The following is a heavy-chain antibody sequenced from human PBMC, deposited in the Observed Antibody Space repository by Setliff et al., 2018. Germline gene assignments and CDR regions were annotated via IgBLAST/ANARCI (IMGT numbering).Heavy chain of an antibody. CDR1: EFTLSTYW. D-gene: IGHD3-22*01. V-gene: IGHV3-74*01. CDR3: VRGSAYSSGSFDC. CDR2: INSDGSTT. J-gene: IGHJ4*02. Sequence: GGSLRLSCAASEFTLSTYWIHWVRQAPRKGLVWVSRINSDGSTTTYADSVKGRFTTSRDNGKNTVYLQMNSLRAEDTAMYYCVRGSAYSSGSFDCWGQGTLVTVSS.